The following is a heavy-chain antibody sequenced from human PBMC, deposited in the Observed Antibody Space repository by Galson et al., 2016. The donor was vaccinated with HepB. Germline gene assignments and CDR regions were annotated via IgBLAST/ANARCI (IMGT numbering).Heavy chain of an antibody. CDR3: GRSYNDPHWFDP. D-gene: IGHD5-24*01. CDR1: GFSLSTSGIR. J-gene: IGHJ5*02. V-gene: IGHV2-70*04. Sequence: PALVKPTQTLTLTCTFSGFSLSTSGIRVSWIRQPPGKALEWLARIDWDDDKFYSTSLKTRLTISKDTSKNQVVLTMTNMDPADTATYYCGRSYNDPHWFDPWGQGTLVTVSS. CDR2: IDWDDDK.